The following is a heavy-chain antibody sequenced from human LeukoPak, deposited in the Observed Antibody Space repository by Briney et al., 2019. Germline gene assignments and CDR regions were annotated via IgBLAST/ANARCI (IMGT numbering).Heavy chain of an antibody. D-gene: IGHD4-17*01. J-gene: IGHJ4*02. Sequence: SQTLSLTCTVSGGSTSSGGGYYWSWVRQLPGKGLEWIGFISYSGNAYYNPSLRSRVTISVDTSKNQFSLKRSSVTASYSAVYYCARTAPYGGYYFDYWGQGTLVTVSS. V-gene: IGHV4-31*03. CDR3: ARTAPYGGYYFDY. CDR1: GGSTSSGGGYY. CDR2: ISYSGNA.